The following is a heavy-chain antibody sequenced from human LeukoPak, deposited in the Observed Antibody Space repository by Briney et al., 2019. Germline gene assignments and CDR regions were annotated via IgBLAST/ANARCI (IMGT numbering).Heavy chain of an antibody. CDR3: ARDQQWLDPARHGFDY. CDR2: ISTYSGNT. CDR1: GGTFSSYA. D-gene: IGHD6-19*01. Sequence: AASVKVSCKASGGTFSSYAISWVRQAPGQGLEWMGWISTYSGNTNYAQKYQGRVTMTTDTSTSTAYMELRSLRSDDTAVYYCARDQQWLDPARHGFDYWGQGTLVTVSS. V-gene: IGHV1-18*01. J-gene: IGHJ4*02.